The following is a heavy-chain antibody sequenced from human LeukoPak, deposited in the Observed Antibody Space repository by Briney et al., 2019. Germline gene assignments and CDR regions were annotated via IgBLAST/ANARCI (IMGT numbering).Heavy chain of an antibody. V-gene: IGHV3-48*02. CDR1: GFTFSSYA. CDR2: ISSSSRTI. D-gene: IGHD3-16*01. J-gene: IGHJ4*02. CDR3: ARDVGF. Sequence: PGGSLRLSCAASGFTFSSYAMHWVRQSPGKGLEWVSYISSSSRTIYYADSVKGRFTISRDDAKNSLYLQMNSLKDEDTAVYYCARDVGFWGQGTLVTVSS.